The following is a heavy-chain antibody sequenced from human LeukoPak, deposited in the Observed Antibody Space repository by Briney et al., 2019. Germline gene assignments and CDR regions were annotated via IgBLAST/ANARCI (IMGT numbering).Heavy chain of an antibody. CDR2: INHSGST. V-gene: IGHV4-34*01. Sequence: PSETLSLTCAVSGGSFSGYYWSWIRQPPGKGLEWIGEINHSGSTNYNPSLKSRVTISVDTSKNQFSLKLSSVTAADTAVYYCATIAVAGKNDYWGQGTLVTVSS. CDR1: GGSFSGYY. CDR3: ATIAVAGKNDY. D-gene: IGHD6-19*01. J-gene: IGHJ4*02.